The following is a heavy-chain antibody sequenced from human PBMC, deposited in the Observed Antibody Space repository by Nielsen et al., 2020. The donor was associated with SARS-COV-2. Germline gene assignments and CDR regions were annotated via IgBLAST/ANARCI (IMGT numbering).Heavy chain of an antibody. CDR1: GYSFTSHW. V-gene: IGHV5-10-1*01. D-gene: IGHD2-2*01. CDR2: IDPSDSYV. Sequence: GESLKISCKGSGYSFTSHWITWVRQMPGKGLEWMGRIDPSDSYVDYSPSFQGHVAISADKSISTAYLQWSSLKASDTAMYYCARYASEYYYYYYMDVWGTGTTVTV. CDR3: ARYASEYYYYYYMDV. J-gene: IGHJ6*03.